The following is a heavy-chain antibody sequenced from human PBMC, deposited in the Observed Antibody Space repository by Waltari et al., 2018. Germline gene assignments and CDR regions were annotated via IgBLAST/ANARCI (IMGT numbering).Heavy chain of an antibody. CDR1: GFSLSTSGVG. CDR3: AHRPYGDYGWGYFDL. J-gene: IGHJ2*01. V-gene: IGHV2-5*01. CDR2: IYWNDDK. D-gene: IGHD4-17*01. Sequence: QITLKESGPTLVKPTQTLTLTCTFSGFSLSTSGVGVGWIRQPPGKALEWLALIYWNDDKRYSPSLKSRLTITKDTSKNQVVLTMTNMDPVDTATYYCAHRPYGDYGWGYFDLWGRGTLVTVSS.